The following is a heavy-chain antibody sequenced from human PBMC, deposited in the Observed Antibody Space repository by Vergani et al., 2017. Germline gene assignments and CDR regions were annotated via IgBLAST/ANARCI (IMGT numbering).Heavy chain of an antibody. CDR1: GFTFSNAW. Sequence: EVQLVESGGGLVKPGGSLRLSCAASGFTFSNAWMSWVRQAPGKGLEWVGRIKSKTDGGTTDYAAPVKGRFTISRDDSKNTMYLQMNSLKTEDTAVYYCTTDFMIVVVKSYWGQGTLVTVSS. CDR2: IKSKTDGGTT. D-gene: IGHD3-22*01. CDR3: TTDFMIVVVKSY. V-gene: IGHV3-15*01. J-gene: IGHJ4*02.